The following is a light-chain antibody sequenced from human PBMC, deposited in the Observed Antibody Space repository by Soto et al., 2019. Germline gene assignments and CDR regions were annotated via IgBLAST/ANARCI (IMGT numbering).Light chain of an antibody. Sequence: IVLTQSPATLSLSPGERASLSCRASQTVGKDLAWYQVRPGQAPRLLIFDASTRATGVPPRFSGSRSGYAFTLTISSLDHEDFTLYYCQQRSAWPFTFGGGTSVLIK. CDR1: QTVGKD. CDR2: DAS. V-gene: IGKV3-11*01. J-gene: IGKJ4*01. CDR3: QQRSAWPFT.